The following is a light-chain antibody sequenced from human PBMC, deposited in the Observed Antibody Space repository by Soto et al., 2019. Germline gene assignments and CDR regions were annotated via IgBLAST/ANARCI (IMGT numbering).Light chain of an antibody. CDR2: STN. Sequence: QSVLTQPPSASGTPGQSVTISCSGSTSNIGSKTVSWDQQVPGAAPKLLIYSTNQWPSGVPDRFSGSKSGTSASLTISGLQSEDEADYYCATWDDSLNGLYVFGPGTKVTVL. CDR3: ATWDDSLNGLYV. V-gene: IGLV1-44*01. CDR1: TSNIGSKT. J-gene: IGLJ1*01.